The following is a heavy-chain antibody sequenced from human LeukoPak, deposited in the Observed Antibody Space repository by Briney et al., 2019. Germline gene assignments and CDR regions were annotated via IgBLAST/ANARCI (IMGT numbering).Heavy chain of an antibody. Sequence: GGSLRLSCAASGFTVSSNYMSWVRQAPGQGLEWVSVIYSGGTTYYADSVKGRFTISRGNSKNTLHLQMNSLRAEDTAVYYCARDQYSYAHAAHWGQGTLVTVSS. CDR1: GFTVSSNY. CDR3: ARDQYSYAHAAH. CDR2: IYSGGTT. D-gene: IGHD5-18*01. J-gene: IGHJ4*02. V-gene: IGHV3-66*01.